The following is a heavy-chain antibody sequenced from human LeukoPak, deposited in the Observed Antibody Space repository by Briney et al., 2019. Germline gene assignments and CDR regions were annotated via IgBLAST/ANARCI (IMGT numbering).Heavy chain of an antibody. D-gene: IGHD2-15*01. CDR1: GGSFSGYY. CDR2: INHSGST. Sequence: PSETLSLTCAVYGGSFSGYYWSWIRQPPGKGLEWIGEINHSGSTNYNPSLKSRVTISADTSKNQFSLELSSVTAADTAVYYCARGKCSGGSCWLYYYYGMDVWGQGTTVTVSS. V-gene: IGHV4-34*01. J-gene: IGHJ6*02. CDR3: ARGKCSGGSCWLYYYYGMDV.